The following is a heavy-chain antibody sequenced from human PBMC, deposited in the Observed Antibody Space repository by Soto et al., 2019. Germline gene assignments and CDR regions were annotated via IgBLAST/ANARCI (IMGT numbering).Heavy chain of an antibody. CDR1: GGSISSYY. D-gene: IGHD3-3*01. V-gene: IGHV4-59*01. CDR2: IYYSGST. Sequence: PSETLSLTCTVSGGSISSYYWSWIRQPPGKGLEWIGYIYYSGSTNYNSSLKSRVTISVDTSKNQFSLKLSSVTAADTAVYYCARGLYDDFWSGYSAGGMDGWGQGTTVTFSS. CDR3: ARGLYDDFWSGYSAGGMDG. J-gene: IGHJ6*02.